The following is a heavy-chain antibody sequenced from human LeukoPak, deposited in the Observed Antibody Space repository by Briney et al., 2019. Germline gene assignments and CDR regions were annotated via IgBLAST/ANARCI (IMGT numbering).Heavy chain of an antibody. J-gene: IGHJ4*02. CDR3: ARDYYYDSSGYYTYYFDY. Sequence: GASVKVSCKASGYTFPNYHIHWVRQAPGQGLGWLGIINPNGGSASYAQRFQGRVTMTRDTSTTTVYMELTSLRSEDTAVYYCARDYYYDSSGYYTYYFDYWGQGTQVTVSS. CDR1: GYTFPNYH. D-gene: IGHD3-22*01. CDR2: INPNGGSA. V-gene: IGHV1-46*01.